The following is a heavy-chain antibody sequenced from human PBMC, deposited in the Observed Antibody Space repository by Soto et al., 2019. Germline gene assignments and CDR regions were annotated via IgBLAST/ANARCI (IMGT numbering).Heavy chain of an antibody. CDR3: ARGLSWGRYYYYYGMDV. CDR1: GGSFSGYY. J-gene: IGHJ6*02. Sequence: NPSETLSLTCAVYGGSFSGYYWSWIRQPPGKGLEWIGEINHSGSTNYNPSLKSRVTISVDTSKNQFSLKLSSVTAADTAVYYCARGLSWGRYYYYYGMDVWGQGTTVTVSS. D-gene: IGHD7-27*01. V-gene: IGHV4-34*01. CDR2: INHSGST.